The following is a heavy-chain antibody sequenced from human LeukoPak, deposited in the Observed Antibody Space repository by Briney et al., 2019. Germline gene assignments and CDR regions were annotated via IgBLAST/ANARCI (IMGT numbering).Heavy chain of an antibody. CDR1: GFTFSAYA. J-gene: IGHJ4*02. CDR3: AKDPFRARISAPDY. D-gene: IGHD6-6*01. Sequence: GGSLRLSCAASGFTFSAYAMSWVRQAPGKGLEWVSAIGGSGTNTYYADSVKGRFNISRDNSKNTLYLQMDSLRAEDTAVYYCAKDPFRARISAPDYWGQGTLVTASS. V-gene: IGHV3-23*01. CDR2: IGGSGTNT.